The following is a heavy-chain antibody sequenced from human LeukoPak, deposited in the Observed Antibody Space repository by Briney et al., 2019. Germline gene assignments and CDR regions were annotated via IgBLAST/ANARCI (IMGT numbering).Heavy chain of an antibody. D-gene: IGHD6-25*01. Sequence: SETLSLTCTVSGGSISSYYWSWIRQPPGKGLEWIGYIYYSGSTNYNPSLKSRVTISVDTSKNQFSLRLSSVTAADTAVYYCARSGQRRFWFDPWGQGTLVTVSS. CDR3: ARSGQRRFWFDP. J-gene: IGHJ5*02. V-gene: IGHV4-59*08. CDR2: IYYSGST. CDR1: GGSISSYY.